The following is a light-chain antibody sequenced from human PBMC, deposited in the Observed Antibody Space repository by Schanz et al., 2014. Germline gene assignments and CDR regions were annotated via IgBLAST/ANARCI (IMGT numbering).Light chain of an antibody. CDR2: EGS. J-gene: IGLJ3*02. Sequence: QSALTQPRSVSGSPGQSVTISCTGTSSDVGSYNLVSWYQQHPGKAPKLMIYEGSKRPSGVSNRFSGSKSANTASLTISGLQTEDEAHYYCCSFAGSVWVFGGGTKLTVL. CDR3: CSFAGSVWV. CDR1: SSDVGSYNL. V-gene: IGLV2-23*01.